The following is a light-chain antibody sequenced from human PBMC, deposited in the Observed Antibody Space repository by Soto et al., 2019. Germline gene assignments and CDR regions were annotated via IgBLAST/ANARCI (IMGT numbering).Light chain of an antibody. CDR2: EVT. CDR1: SSDVGGYDY. Sequence: QSVLTQPASVSGSPGQSITISCTGTSSDVGGYDYVSWYQLHPGKAPQLMIYEVTNRPSGVSYRFSGSKSGNTASLTISGLQAEDEADYYCSSYTSSSTYVFGTGTKVTVL. V-gene: IGLV2-14*01. CDR3: SSYTSSSTYV. J-gene: IGLJ1*01.